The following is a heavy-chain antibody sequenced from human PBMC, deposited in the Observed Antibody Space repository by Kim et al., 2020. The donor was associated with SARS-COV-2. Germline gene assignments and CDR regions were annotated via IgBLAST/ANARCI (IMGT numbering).Heavy chain of an antibody. CDR2: IYYSGST. Sequence: SETLSLTCTVSGGSISSYYWSWIRQPPGKGLEWIGYIYYSGSTNYNASLKSRVTISVDTSKNQFSLKLSSVTAADTAVYYCARGSVYDILTGYYLMVAFDIWGQGTMVTVSS. J-gene: IGHJ3*02. V-gene: IGHV4-59*01. CDR3: ARGSVYDILTGYYLMVAFDI. D-gene: IGHD3-9*01. CDR1: GGSISSYY.